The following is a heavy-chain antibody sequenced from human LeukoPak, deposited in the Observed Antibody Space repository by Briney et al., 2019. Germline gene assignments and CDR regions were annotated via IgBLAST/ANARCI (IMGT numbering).Heavy chain of an antibody. V-gene: IGHV3-23*01. CDR1: GFTFSSYA. D-gene: IGHD4-17*01. Sequence: GGSLRLSCAASGFTFSSYAMSWFRQAPGKGLEWVSAISGSGGSTYYADSVKGRFTISRDNSKNTLYLQMHSLRDDDTAVYYCARDPNGDNDAFDIWGQGTMVTVSS. CDR3: ARDPNGDNDAFDI. J-gene: IGHJ3*02. CDR2: ISGSGGST.